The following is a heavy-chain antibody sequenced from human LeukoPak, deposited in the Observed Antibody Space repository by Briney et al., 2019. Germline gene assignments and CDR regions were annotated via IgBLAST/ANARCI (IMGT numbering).Heavy chain of an antibody. V-gene: IGHV4-59*01. CDR2: VDHTGST. CDR1: DDSITMYY. CDR3: ARGRVSSSTWHSTYYYYFYMDV. Sequence: SETLSLTCSVSDDSITMYYWTWIRQPPGKGLEWIGYVDHTGSTNFNPSLNGRVTIFRDTSRNLFSLRLTSVTAADTAVYFCARGRVSSSTWHSTYYYYFYMDVWGKGTTVTVSS. J-gene: IGHJ6*03. D-gene: IGHD4-11*01.